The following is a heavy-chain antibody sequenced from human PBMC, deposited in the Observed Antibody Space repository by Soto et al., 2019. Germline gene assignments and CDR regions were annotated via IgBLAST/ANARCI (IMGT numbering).Heavy chain of an antibody. D-gene: IGHD3-3*01. Sequence: GASVKVSCKVSGYTLTELPMHWVRQAPGKGLEWMGGFDPEDGETIYAQKFQGRVTMTEDTSTDTAYMELSSLRSEDTAVYYCATSALLRFLEWTHWGQGTLVTVSS. J-gene: IGHJ4*02. V-gene: IGHV1-24*01. CDR1: GYTLTELP. CDR2: FDPEDGET. CDR3: ATSALLRFLEWTH.